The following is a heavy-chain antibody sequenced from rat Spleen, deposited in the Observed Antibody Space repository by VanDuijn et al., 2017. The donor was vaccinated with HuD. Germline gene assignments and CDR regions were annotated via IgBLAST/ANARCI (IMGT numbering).Heavy chain of an antibody. J-gene: IGHJ1*01. CDR1: GFTFSDFY. CDR3: TRAGYLRDWYFDF. Sequence: EVQLVESGGGLVQPGRSLKFSCTASGFTFSDFYMAWVRQAPTKGLEWVATISDDDRSPYYRDSVKGRFTISSDNTKNTLYLQMDNLRSEDTATYYCTRAGYLRDWYFDFWGPGTMVTVSS. CDR2: ISDDDRSP. V-gene: IGHV5-17*01. D-gene: IGHD2-2*01.